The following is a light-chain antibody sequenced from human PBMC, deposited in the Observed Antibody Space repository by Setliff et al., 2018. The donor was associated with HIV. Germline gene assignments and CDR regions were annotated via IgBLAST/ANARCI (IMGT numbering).Light chain of an antibody. J-gene: IGLJ1*01. CDR1: NKDVGSYHF. Sequence: QSVLTQPASVSGSPGQSITISCTGTNKDVGSYHFVSWCQQPPGKAPKLIIYDVNKRPSGVSNRFSGSKSGNTASLTISGLQAEDEADYHCSSYTGRSTFGFGTGTKGTVL. V-gene: IGLV2-14*01. CDR2: DVN. CDR3: SSYTGRSTFG.